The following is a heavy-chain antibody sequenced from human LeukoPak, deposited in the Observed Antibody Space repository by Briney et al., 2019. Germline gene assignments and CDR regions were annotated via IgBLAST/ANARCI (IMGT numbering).Heavy chain of an antibody. CDR1: GGSINTYF. CDR2: IYYSGST. V-gene: IGHV4-59*01. J-gene: IGHJ5*02. D-gene: IGHD6-13*01. CDR3: ARFAAAAGPNWFDP. Sequence: SETLSLTCTVSGGSINTYFWSWIRQPPGKGLEWIGYIYYSGSTNYNPSLKSRVTISGDTSKNQFSLKLSSVTAADTAVYYCARFAAAAGPNWFDPWGQGTLVTVSS.